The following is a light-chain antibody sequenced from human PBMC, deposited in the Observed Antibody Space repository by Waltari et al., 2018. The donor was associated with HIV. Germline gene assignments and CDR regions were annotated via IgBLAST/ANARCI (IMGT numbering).Light chain of an antibody. CDR1: SSDVGSYHL. V-gene: IGLV2-23*02. CDR2: EVT. Sequence: QSALTQPASVSGSPGQSITISCTGTSSDVGSYHLVSWYQHHPGKAPTLMIFEVTKRPSGVSNLFSGSKSGNTASLTISGLQADDEADYYCCSYAGSSAFVFGTGTKVTVL. J-gene: IGLJ1*01. CDR3: CSYAGSSAFV.